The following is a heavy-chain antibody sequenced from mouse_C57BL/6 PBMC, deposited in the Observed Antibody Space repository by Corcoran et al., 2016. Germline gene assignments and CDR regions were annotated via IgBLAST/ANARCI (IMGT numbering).Heavy chain of an antibody. Sequence: QIQLVQSGPELKKPGETVKISCKASGYTFTTYGMSWVKQAPGKGLKWMAWINTYSGVPAYADDFKGRFAFSLETSASTAYLQINNLKNEDTATYFCTRDSNWCFDVGGTGTTVTVSS. CDR2: INTYSGVP. CDR1: GYTFTTYG. J-gene: IGHJ1*03. CDR3: TRDSNWCFDV. V-gene: IGHV9-3*01. D-gene: IGHD2-5*01.